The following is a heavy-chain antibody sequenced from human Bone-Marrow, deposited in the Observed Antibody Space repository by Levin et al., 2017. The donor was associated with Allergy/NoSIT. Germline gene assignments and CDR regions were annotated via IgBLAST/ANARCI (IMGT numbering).Heavy chain of an antibody. CDR1: GGSISSYY. CDR3: ARDLRNAGVLRYFDWFSWFDP. D-gene: IGHD3-9*01. CDR2: IYYSGST. J-gene: IGHJ5*02. V-gene: IGHV4-59*01. Sequence: SETLSLTCTVSGGSISSYYWSWIRQPPGKGLEWIGYIYYSGSTNYNPSLKSRVTISVDTSKNQFSLKLSSVTAADTAVYYCARDLRNAGVLRYFDWFSWFDPWGQGTLVTVSS.